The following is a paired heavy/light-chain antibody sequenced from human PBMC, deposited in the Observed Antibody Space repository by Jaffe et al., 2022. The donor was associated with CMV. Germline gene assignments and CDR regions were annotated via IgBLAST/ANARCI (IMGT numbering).Heavy chain of an antibody. CDR1: GYTFIDYY. CDR3: ARDNVVMVMAAMFGSAVHI. J-gene: IGHJ3*02. D-gene: IGHD2-15*01. CDR2: INPNSGAT. V-gene: IGHV1-2*02. Sequence: QEQLVQSGVEVKKPGASVKVSCKASGYTFIDYYIQWVRQAPGQGLEWMGWINPNSGATKSALKFQDRVTMTRDTSTATAYMELSSLKSDDTAVYYCARDNVVMVMAAMFGSAVHIWGQGTLVTVSS.
Light chain of an antibody. J-gene: IGKJ1*01. V-gene: IGKV1-5*03. Sequence: DIQMTQSPSTLSASVGDRVTITCRASQSVGDWLAWYQQKPGRAPRLLIYKASSLEGGVPSRFSGSGSETEFTLTITSLQPDDFATYYCQQYNSNSRTFGQGTKVEIK. CDR1: QSVGDW. CDR3: QQYNSNSRT. CDR2: KAS.